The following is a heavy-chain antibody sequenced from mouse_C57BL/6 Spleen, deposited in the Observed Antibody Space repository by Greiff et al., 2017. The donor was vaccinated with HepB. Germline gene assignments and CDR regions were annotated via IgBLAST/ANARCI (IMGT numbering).Heavy chain of an antibody. V-gene: IGHV1-81*01. J-gene: IGHJ1*03. CDR1: GYTFTSYG. CDR3: ARPLFITTVVAPSGDFDV. D-gene: IGHD1-1*01. Sequence: VQLQQSGAELARPGASVKLSCKASGYTFTSYGISWVKQRTGQGLEWIGEIYPRSGNTYYNEKFKGKATLTADKSSSTAYMELRSLTSEDSAVYFCARPLFITTVVAPSGDFDVWGTGTTVTVSS. CDR2: IYPRSGNT.